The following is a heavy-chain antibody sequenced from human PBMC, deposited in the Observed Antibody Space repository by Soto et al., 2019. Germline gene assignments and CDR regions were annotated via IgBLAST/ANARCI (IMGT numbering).Heavy chain of an antibody. J-gene: IGHJ4*02. CDR3: ARGLITGSHYSGGWYYFDS. D-gene: IGHD6-19*01. V-gene: IGHV4-59*12. Sequence: PSETLSLTCTVSGGSINDYYWSWIRQLPGKGVEWIGYTHYSGTTNYNPSLKSRVTISVDTSKNQFSLKLNSVTAADTAVYYCARGLITGSHYSGGWYYFDSWGQGTLVTVSS. CDR2: THYSGTT. CDR1: GGSINDYY.